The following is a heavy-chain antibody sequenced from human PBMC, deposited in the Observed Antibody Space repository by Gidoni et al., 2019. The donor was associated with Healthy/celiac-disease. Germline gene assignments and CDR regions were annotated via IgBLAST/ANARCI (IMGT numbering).Heavy chain of an antibody. CDR1: GFTFRRNA. CDR3: AKSRGVRGVQDY. CDR2: ISGSGGST. J-gene: IGHJ4*02. V-gene: IGHV3-23*01. D-gene: IGHD3-10*01. Sequence: EVQQLESGSGLVQPGWSLGLSCAASGFTFRRNAMCWVRQAPGKGREWVSAISGSGGSTSYADSVKGRFTTSRDNPKNTLYLQMNSRRAEDTAVDYCAKSRGVRGVQDYWGQGTLVTVSS.